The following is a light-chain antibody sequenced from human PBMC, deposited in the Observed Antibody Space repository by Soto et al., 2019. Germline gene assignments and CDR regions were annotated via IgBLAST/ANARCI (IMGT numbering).Light chain of an antibody. CDR2: GTS. J-gene: IGKJ1*01. CDR3: QQYNNWPRGT. V-gene: IGKV3-15*01. Sequence: EIVMTQSPATLSVSPRERATLSCRATQSVSSNLAWYQQKPGQAPRLLIYGTSTRATGIPTRFSGSGSGTEFTLTISSLQSEDFAVYYCQQYNNWPRGTFGQGTKVEIK. CDR1: QSVSSN.